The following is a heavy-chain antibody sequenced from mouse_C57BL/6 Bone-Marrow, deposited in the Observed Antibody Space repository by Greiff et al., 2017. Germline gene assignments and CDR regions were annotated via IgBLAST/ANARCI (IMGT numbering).Heavy chain of an antibody. D-gene: IGHD1-1*01. CDR2: IYPSDSET. J-gene: IGHJ2*01. V-gene: IGHV1-61*01. CDR3: ARPMTTVVAWVYYVGY. Sequence: QVQLQQPGAELVRPGSSVKLSCKASGYTFTSYWMDWVKQRPGQGLEWIGNIYPSDSETHYNQKFKDKATLTVDKSSSTAYMRLSSLTSEDSAVYYCARPMTTVVAWVYYVGYWGQGTTLTVSS. CDR1: GYTFTSYW.